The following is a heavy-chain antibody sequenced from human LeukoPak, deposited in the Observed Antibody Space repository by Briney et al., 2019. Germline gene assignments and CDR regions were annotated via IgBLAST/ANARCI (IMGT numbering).Heavy chain of an antibody. CDR3: ARASLYYHSESKRIAARRGNFDY. CDR2: ISSCSSYI. J-gene: IGHJ4*02. V-gene: IGHV3-21*01. Sequence: PGGSLRLSCAASGFTFSSYSMNWVRQAPGKGLEWVSSISSCSSYIYYADSVKGRFTISRDNAKNSLYLQMNSLRAEDTAVYYCARASLYYHSESKRIAARRGNFDYWGQGTLVTVSS. D-gene: IGHD6-6*01. CDR1: GFTFSSYS.